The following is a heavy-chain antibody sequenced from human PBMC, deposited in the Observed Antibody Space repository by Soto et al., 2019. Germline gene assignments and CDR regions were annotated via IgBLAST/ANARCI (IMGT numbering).Heavy chain of an antibody. D-gene: IGHD4-17*01. CDR3: ARHNSYGDYEVDAFDI. CDR2: IYYSGST. J-gene: IGHJ3*02. CDR1: GGSISSYY. Sequence: SETLSLTCTVSGGSISSYYWSWIRQPPGKGLEWVGYIYYSGSTNYNPSLKSRVTISVDTSKNQFSLKLSSVTAADTAVYYCARHNSYGDYEVDAFDIWGQGTMVTVSS. V-gene: IGHV4-59*08.